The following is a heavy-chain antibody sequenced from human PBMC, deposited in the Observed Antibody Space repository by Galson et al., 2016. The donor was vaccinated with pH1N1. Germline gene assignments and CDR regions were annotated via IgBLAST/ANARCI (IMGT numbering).Heavy chain of an antibody. CDR2: IYYSGST. J-gene: IGHJ2*01. Sequence: TLSLTCTVSGGPISSSDYFWSWIRQPPGKGLEWIGYIYYSGSTYYNPSLKSRVTISIDTSKNQFSLKLSSVTAAATAVYYCARGLDGDYVGYFDLWGRGTLVTVSS. V-gene: IGHV4-30-4*08. CDR3: ARGLDGDYVGYFDL. D-gene: IGHD4-17*01. CDR1: GGPISSSDYF.